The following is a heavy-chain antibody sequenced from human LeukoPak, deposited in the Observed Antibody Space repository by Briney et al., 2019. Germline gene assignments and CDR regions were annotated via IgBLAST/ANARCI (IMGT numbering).Heavy chain of an antibody. D-gene: IGHD4-23*01. CDR3: ARGDYGGNLNY. CDR1: GYTFISYD. Sequence: ASVKVSCKASGYTFISYDINWVRQATGQGLEWMGWMSPNSGNTGYAQKFQGRITMTKSTSISTAYMELSDLESEDTAVYYCARGDYGGNLNYWGQGTLVTVSS. V-gene: IGHV1-8*01. J-gene: IGHJ4*02. CDR2: MSPNSGNT.